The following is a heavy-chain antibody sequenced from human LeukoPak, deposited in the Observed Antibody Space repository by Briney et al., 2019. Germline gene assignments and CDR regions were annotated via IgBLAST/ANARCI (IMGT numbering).Heavy chain of an antibody. CDR1: GFIFSTYS. D-gene: IGHD3-3*01. CDR3: ARTSDDFWSGYPNWFDP. Sequence: GGSLRLSCAASGFIFSTYSMNWVRQAPGKGLEWVSSISSSSSYIYYADSVKGRFTISRDNAKNSLFLQMNSLRAEDTAVYYCARTSDDFWSGYPNWFDPWGQGTLVTVSS. CDR2: ISSSSSYI. J-gene: IGHJ5*02. V-gene: IGHV3-21*01.